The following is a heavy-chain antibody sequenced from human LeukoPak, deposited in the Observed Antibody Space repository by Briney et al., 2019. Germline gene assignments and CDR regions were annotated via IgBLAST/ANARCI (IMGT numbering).Heavy chain of an antibody. J-gene: IGHJ4*02. Sequence: PGGSLRLSCAASGFTFDDYAMHWVRQAPGKGLEWVSGISWSSGSIGYADSVKGRFTISRDNAKNSLYLQMNSLRAEDTALYYCAKVFGYSYGYNDYWGQGTLVTVSS. CDR1: GFTFDDYA. V-gene: IGHV3-9*01. D-gene: IGHD5-18*01. CDR3: AKVFGYSYGYNDY. CDR2: ISWSSGSI.